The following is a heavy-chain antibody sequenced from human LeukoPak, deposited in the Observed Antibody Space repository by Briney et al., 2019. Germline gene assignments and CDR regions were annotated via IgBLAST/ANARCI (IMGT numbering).Heavy chain of an antibody. CDR2: IYYSGST. D-gene: IGHD3-10*01. J-gene: IGHJ4*02. CDR3: ASGYYYGSGSYYHY. CDR1: GGSISSYY. Sequence: SETLSLTCTVSGGSISSYYWSWLRQPPGKGLEWIGYIYYSGSTNYNPSLKSRVTISVDTSKNQFSLKLSSVTAADTAVYYCASGYYYGSGSYYHYWGQGTLVTVSS. V-gene: IGHV4-59*01.